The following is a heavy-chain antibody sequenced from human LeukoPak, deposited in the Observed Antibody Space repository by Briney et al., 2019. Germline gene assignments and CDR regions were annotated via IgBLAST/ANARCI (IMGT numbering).Heavy chain of an antibody. CDR3: ARDSGSYGY. V-gene: IGHV4-39*07. D-gene: IGHD1-26*01. Sequence: SETLSLTCTVSGGSISSSSYYWGWIRQPPGKGREWIGSIYYSGSTYYNPSLKSRVTISVDTSKNQFSLKLSSVTAADTAVYYCARDSGSYGYWGQGTLVTVSS. CDR1: GGSISSSSYY. CDR2: IYYSGST. J-gene: IGHJ4*02.